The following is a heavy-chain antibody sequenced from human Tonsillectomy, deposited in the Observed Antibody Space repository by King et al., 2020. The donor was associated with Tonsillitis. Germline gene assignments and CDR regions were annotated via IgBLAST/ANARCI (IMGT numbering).Heavy chain of an antibody. CDR2: ISGRDTRT. CDR3: AKESPYSGNYRFYYFDY. CDR1: GFTFSTYA. J-gene: IGHJ4*02. Sequence: VQLVESGGGLVQPGGSLRLSCEASGFTFSTYAMSWVRQAPGKGPEWVSAISGRDTRTFYADSVKGRFTISRDDSMNTVSLQMSSLRAEDTAVYYCAKESPYSGNYRFYYFDYWGQGTLVTVSS. V-gene: IGHV3-23*04. D-gene: IGHD1-26*01.